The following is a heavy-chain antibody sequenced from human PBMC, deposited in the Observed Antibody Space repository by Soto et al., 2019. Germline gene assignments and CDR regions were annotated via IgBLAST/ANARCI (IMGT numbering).Heavy chain of an antibody. D-gene: IGHD3-9*01. V-gene: IGHV2-70*01. CDR3: ARMYYDILTGYQGPHPYYYGMDV. CDR2: IDWDDDK. CDR1: GFSLSTSGMC. J-gene: IGHJ6*02. Sequence: GSGPTLVNPTQTLTLTCTFSGFSLSTSGMCVSWIRQPPGKALEWLALIDWDDDKYYSTSLKTRLTISKDTSKNQVVLTMTNMDPVDTATYYCARMYYDILTGYQGPHPYYYGMDVWGQGTTVTVSS.